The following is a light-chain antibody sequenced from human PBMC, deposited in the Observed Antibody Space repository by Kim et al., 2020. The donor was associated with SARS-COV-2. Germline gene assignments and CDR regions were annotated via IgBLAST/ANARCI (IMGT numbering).Light chain of an antibody. V-gene: IGLV2-14*03. CDR2: DVN. J-gene: IGLJ3*02. CDR3: SSYTNSDTLV. CDR1: SSDVGAYAY. Sequence: GQSVAISCTGSSSDVGAYAYVSWYQQHPGKAPKLMIHDVNDRPSGVSNRFSGSKSGNTASLTISGLQAEDEADYYCSSYTNSDTLVFGGGTQLTVL.